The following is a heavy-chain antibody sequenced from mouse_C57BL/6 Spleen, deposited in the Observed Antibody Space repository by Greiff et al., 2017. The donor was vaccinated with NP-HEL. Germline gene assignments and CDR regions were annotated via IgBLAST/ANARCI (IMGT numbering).Heavy chain of an antibody. V-gene: IGHV1-69*01. CDR2: IDPSDSYT. J-gene: IGHJ4*01. Sequence: QVQLQQSGAELVMPGASVKLSCKASGYTFTSYWMHWVKQRPGQGLEWIGEIDPSDSYTNYNQKFKGKSTLTVDKSSSTAYMQVSSLTSEDSAVYYGARVGVTGDYYAMDYWGQGTSVTVSS. CDR3: ARVGVTGDYYAMDY. CDR1: GYTFTSYW. D-gene: IGHD2-2*01.